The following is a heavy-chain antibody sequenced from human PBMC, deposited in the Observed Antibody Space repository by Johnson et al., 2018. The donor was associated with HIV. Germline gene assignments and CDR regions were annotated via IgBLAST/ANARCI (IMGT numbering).Heavy chain of an antibody. J-gene: IGHJ3*02. CDR2: IYSGGRT. Sequence: VQLVESGGGLIQPGGSLRLSCAASGFSVRTNYMSWVRQAPGKGLEWVSLIYSGGRTYYADSVKGRFTISRDNPKNTLYLQMNTLRAEDTAVYYCAREAGAFDIWGQGTTVTVSP. CDR3: AREAGAFDI. CDR1: GFSVRTNY. V-gene: IGHV3-53*01.